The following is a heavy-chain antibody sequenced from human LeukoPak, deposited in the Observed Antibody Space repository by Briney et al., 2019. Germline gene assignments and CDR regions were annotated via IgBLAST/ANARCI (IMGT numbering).Heavy chain of an antibody. CDR3: AREVVSSPSYFDS. D-gene: IGHD2-15*01. J-gene: IGHJ4*02. V-gene: IGHV3-53*01. Sequence: QSGGSLRLSCAASGFTVSSSYMYWVRQAPGKGLEWVSFFYRGDSTYYAESVRGRFTISRDNSKNTLYLLMNSLIPGDTAVYYCAREVVSSPSYFDSWGQGTLVTVSS. CDR1: GFTVSSSY. CDR2: FYRGDST.